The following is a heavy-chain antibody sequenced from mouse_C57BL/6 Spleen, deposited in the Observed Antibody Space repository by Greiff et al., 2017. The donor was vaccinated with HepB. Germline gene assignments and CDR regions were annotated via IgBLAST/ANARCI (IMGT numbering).Heavy chain of an antibody. V-gene: IGHV1-19*01. CDR3: ALGDAMDY. Sequence: EVKLMESGPVLVKPGASVKMSCKASGYTFTDYYMNWVKQSHGKSLEWIGVINPYNGGTSYNQKFKGKATLTVDKSSSTAYMELNSLTSEDSAVYYCALGDAMDYWGQGTSVTVSS. CDR2: INPYNGGT. CDR1: GYTFTDYY. J-gene: IGHJ4*01.